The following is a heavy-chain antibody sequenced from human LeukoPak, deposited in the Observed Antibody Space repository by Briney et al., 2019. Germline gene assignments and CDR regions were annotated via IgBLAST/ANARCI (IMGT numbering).Heavy chain of an antibody. Sequence: GASVKVSCKASGGTFSSYAISWVRQAPGQGLEWMGGIIPIFGTANYAQKFQGRVTITADESTSTAYMELSSLRSEDTAVYYCARGNGRFLEYFKRLLLGYYYMDVWGKGTTVTVSS. J-gene: IGHJ6*03. CDR2: IIPIFGTA. CDR1: GGTFSSYA. D-gene: IGHD3-3*01. V-gene: IGHV1-69*01. CDR3: ARGNGRFLEYFKRLLLGYYYMDV.